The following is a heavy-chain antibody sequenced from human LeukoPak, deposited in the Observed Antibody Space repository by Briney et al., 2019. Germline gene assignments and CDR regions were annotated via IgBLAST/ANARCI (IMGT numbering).Heavy chain of an antibody. CDR2: INHSGST. CDR3: ARGPPSSSSGAFDI. J-gene: IGHJ3*02. D-gene: IGHD6-13*01. V-gene: IGHV4-34*01. Sequence: SETLSLTCAVYGGSFSGYYWSWIRQPPGKGLEWIGEINHSGSTNYNPSLKSRVTISVDTSKNQFSLKLSSVTAADTAVYYCARGPPSSSSGAFDIWGQGTMVTVSS. CDR1: GGSFSGYY.